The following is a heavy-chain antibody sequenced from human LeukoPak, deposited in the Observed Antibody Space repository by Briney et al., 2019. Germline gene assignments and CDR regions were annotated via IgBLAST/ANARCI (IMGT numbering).Heavy chain of an antibody. V-gene: IGHV3-23*01. Sequence: GGSLRLSCAASGFTFSSYAMSWVRQAPGKGLEWVSGISGSGDNTYYADSVKGRFTISRDNSKNTLYVQVNSLGTEDTAAYYCAKGSYYDSSGSFYFDYWGQGTLVTVS. CDR1: GFTFSSYA. D-gene: IGHD3-22*01. CDR3: AKGSYYDSSGSFYFDY. J-gene: IGHJ4*02. CDR2: ISGSGDNT.